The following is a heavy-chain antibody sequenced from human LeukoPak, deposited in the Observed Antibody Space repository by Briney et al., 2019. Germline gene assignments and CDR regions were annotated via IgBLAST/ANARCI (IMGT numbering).Heavy chain of an antibody. CDR3: ARGIGFMVADY. D-gene: IGHD3-10*01. V-gene: IGHV4-39*01. CDR2: IYYSGST. J-gene: IGHJ4*02. Sequence: PSETLSLTCTVSGGSISSSSYYWGWIRQPPGKGLEWIGSIYYSGSTYYNPSLKSRVTISVDTSKNQFSLKLSSVTAADTAVYYYARGIGFMVADYWGQGTLVTVSS. CDR1: GGSISSSSYY.